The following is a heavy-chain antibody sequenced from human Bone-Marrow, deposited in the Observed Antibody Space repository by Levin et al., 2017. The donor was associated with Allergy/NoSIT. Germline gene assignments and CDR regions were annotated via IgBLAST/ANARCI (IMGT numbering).Heavy chain of an antibody. V-gene: IGHV3-48*01. J-gene: IGHJ4*02. CDR1: GFTFSSYA. CDR3: ARARDQYQSFDY. CDR2: IIGSTKTI. Sequence: GESLKISCAASGFTFSSYAMNWVRQTPGKGLEWVSYIIGSTKTIYYAASVEGRFTISRDNAKNSLYLQMNSLRAEDTAVYYCARARDQYQSFDYWGQGTLVTVSS. D-gene: IGHD2-2*01.